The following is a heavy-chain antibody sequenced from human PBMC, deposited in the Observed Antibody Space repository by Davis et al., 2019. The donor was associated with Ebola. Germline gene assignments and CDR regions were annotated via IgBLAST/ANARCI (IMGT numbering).Heavy chain of an antibody. V-gene: IGHV1-18*01. J-gene: IGHJ6*02. CDR2: ISAYNGNT. CDR3: ARSVVPAAIGYYYYGMDV. Sequence: ASVKVSCKASRYTFTSYGISWVRQAPGQGLEWMGWISAYNGNTNYAQKPQGRVTMTTDTSTSTAYMELRSLRSDDTAVYYCARSVVPAAIGYYYYGMDVWGQGTTVTVSS. CDR1: RYTFTSYG. D-gene: IGHD2-2*02.